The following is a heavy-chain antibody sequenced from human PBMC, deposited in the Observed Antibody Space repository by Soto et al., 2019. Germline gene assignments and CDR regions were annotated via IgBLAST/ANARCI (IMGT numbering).Heavy chain of an antibody. Sequence: ASVKVSCKASGGTFSNYTISWVRQAPGQGLEWMGRIIPILGIANYAQKFQGRVTITADKSTSTAYMELSSLRSEDTAVYYCARAERVAARPVFSYLDYWGQGTLVTVSS. J-gene: IGHJ4*02. CDR2: IIPILGIA. D-gene: IGHD6-6*01. CDR1: GGTFSNYT. V-gene: IGHV1-69*02. CDR3: ARAERVAARPVFSYLDY.